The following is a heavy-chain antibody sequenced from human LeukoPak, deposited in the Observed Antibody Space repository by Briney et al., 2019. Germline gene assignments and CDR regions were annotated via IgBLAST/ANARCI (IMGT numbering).Heavy chain of an antibody. CDR1: GFTFSSYW. D-gene: IGHD4-17*01. J-gene: IGHJ4*02. V-gene: IGHV3-74*01. Sequence: PGGSLRLSCAASGFTFSSYWMHWVRQAPGKGLVWVSRINSDGSRTHYADSVKGRFTISRDNAKNTLYLQMNSLRAEDTAAYYCARNLVGGDYSFDYWGQGTLVTVSS. CDR2: INSDGSRT. CDR3: ARNLVGGDYSFDY.